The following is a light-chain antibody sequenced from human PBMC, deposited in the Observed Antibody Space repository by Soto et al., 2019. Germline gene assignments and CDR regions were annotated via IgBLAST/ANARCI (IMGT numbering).Light chain of an antibody. J-gene: IGKJ1*01. CDR2: GAS. CDR1: QSISSS. CDR3: QQYGTSPPT. Sequence: EILMTQSPATLSVSPGERVTLSCRASQSISSSLAWYQQRPGQAPSLLFYGASSRATGTPDRFSSCGSGTDFTLTSSRLDPEYFAVYNCQQYGTSPPTFGQGTKV. V-gene: IGKV3-20*01.